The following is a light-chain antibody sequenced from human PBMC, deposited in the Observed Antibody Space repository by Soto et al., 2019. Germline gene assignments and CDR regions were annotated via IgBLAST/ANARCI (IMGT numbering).Light chain of an antibody. Sequence: DIQLTQSPSFLSASVGDRVTITCRASQGISSYLAWYQQKPGKAPKLLIYAASTLQSGVPSRFSGSGSGTEFTLTSSSLQPEYFATYYCQQLNSYPSSTFGQEKRLEIK. CDR1: QGISSY. V-gene: IGKV1-9*01. J-gene: IGKJ5*01. CDR2: AAS. CDR3: QQLNSYPSST.